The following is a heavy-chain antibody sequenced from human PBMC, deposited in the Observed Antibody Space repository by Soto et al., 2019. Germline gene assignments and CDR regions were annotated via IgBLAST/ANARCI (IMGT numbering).Heavy chain of an antibody. CDR3: ARGPTDHHDNSGNYFVDY. CDR2: ISTYNGNT. D-gene: IGHD3-22*01. CDR1: GYSFITYG. V-gene: IGHV1-18*01. J-gene: IGHJ4*02. Sequence: QVQLVQSGAEVKKPGASVKVSCKVSGYSFITYGVSWVRQAPGQGLDWMGWISTYNGNTKYAERLQGRVTMTTDTTTSTAYMELRSLRSDDTAVYYCARGPTDHHDNSGNYFVDYWGQGTLVSVSS.